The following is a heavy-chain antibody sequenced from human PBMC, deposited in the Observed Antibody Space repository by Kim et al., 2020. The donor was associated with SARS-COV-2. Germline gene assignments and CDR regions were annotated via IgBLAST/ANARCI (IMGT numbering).Heavy chain of an antibody. CDR2: ISGSGGST. V-gene: IGHV3-23*01. CDR3: SKGAKKSLWFGELLFTANDAFYI. Sequence: GGSLRLSCAASGFTFSSYAMSWVRQAPGKGLEWVSTISGSGGSTYYADPVKGRFTIPRNNSKNTLYLQMNSLRAEDTAVYYCSKGAKKSLWFGELLFTANDAFYIRGPGKMVTLSS. CDR1: GFTFSSYA. D-gene: IGHD3-10*01. J-gene: IGHJ3*02.